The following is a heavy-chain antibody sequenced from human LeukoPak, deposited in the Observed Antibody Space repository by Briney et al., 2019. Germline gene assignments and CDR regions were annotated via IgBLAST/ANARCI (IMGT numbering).Heavy chain of an antibody. J-gene: IGHJ4*02. CDR3: ARDAAGKKAVAGRGETFDY. CDR1: GFTFSSYN. CDR2: ISSSSSTT. Sequence: GGSLRLSCAASGFTFSSYNMNWVRQAPGKGLEWVSYISSSSSTTHYADSVKGRFTISRDNAKNSLYLQMNSLRAEDTAVYYCARDAAGKKAVAGRGETFDYWGQGTLVTVSS. V-gene: IGHV3-48*04. D-gene: IGHD6-19*01.